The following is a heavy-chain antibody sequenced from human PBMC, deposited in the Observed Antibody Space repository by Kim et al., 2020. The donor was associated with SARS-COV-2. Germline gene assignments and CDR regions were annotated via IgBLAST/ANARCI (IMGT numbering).Heavy chain of an antibody. CDR2: FYNTGST. V-gene: IGHV4-59*01. CDR1: TGSMDNYY. Sequence: SETLSLTCNVSTGSMDNYYWSWIRQPPGKGLQWNGFFYNTGSTNYNPSLRSRVTISIDTSKNQFSLRLTSVTAADTALDYCARGNRSPGCRFDPRGQGTL. CDR3: ARGNRSPGCRFDP. J-gene: IGHJ5*02. D-gene: IGHD2-8*01.